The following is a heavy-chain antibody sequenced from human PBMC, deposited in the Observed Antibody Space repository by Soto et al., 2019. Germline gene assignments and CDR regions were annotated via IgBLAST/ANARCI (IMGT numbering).Heavy chain of an antibody. Sequence: LRLSCAATGFTFRSYGMHWVRQAPGKGLEWVAVISYDGSNKYYADSVKGRFTISRDNSKKTLYLRMNSLRLEDTAVYYCAQVPAPNDAFDIWGQGTMVIVSS. J-gene: IGHJ3*02. CDR1: GFTFRSYG. V-gene: IGHV3-30*18. CDR2: ISYDGSNK. D-gene: IGHD6-25*01. CDR3: AQVPAPNDAFDI.